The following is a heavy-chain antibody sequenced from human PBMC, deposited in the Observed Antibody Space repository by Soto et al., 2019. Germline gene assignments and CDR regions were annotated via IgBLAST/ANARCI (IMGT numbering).Heavy chain of an antibody. Sequence: QVQLVQSGAEVKKPGSSVKVSCKASGGTFSSYTISWVRQAPGQGLEWMGRIIPILGIANYAQKFQGRVTITADKTTRTAYMELSSLRSDDTAVYYCAGGKLWNDYYYYYMDVWGKGTTVTVSS. CDR2: IIPILGIA. V-gene: IGHV1-69*02. CDR3: AGGKLWNDYYYYYMDV. J-gene: IGHJ6*03. CDR1: GGTFSSYT. D-gene: IGHD1-1*01.